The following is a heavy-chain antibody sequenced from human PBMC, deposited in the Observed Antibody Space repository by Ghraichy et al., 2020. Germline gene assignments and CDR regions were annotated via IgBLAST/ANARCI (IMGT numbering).Heavy chain of an antibody. Sequence: SETLSLTCTVSGGSISSYYWSWSRQRPGKGLEWIGHMFYSGSTKNNPYLKSRVTISGDTSKNQFSLKLTSVTAADTAVYDCGRVREGYCSIIGCYKKGFDSWGRGTRVPVSS. CDR2: MFYSGST. CDR1: GGSISSYY. D-gene: IGHD2-2*01. J-gene: IGHJ5*01. V-gene: IGHV4-59*01. CDR3: GRVREGYCSIIGCYKKGFDS.